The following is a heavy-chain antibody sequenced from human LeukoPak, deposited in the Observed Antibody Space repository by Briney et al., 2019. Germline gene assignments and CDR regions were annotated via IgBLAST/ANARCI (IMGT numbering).Heavy chain of an antibody. J-gene: IGHJ4*02. CDR2: IRGGGEI. CDR3: AKANWVSNADAVW. V-gene: IGHV3-23*01. D-gene: IGHD1-1*01. Sequence: PGGSLRLSCAASGFSFSDYAMSWVRQAPARGPEGVSSIRGGGEIFYADSVKGRFTLSRDDSRNTVYLQLNNLRVEDTAIYYCAKANWVSNADAVWWGQGTQVTVSS. CDR1: GFSFSDYA.